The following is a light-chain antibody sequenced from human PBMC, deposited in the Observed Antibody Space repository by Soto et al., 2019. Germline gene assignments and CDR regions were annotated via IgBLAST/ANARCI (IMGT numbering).Light chain of an antibody. CDR2: KAS. CDR1: QSISSW. CDR3: QQYNTYPYT. J-gene: IGKJ2*01. Sequence: DIQMTQSPSTLSASVGDGVTITCRASQSISSWLAWYQQKPGKAPKLLIYKASSLKSGVPSRFSGSGSGTEFTLTISSLQPVDFATYYCQQYNTYPYTFGQGTKLEIK. V-gene: IGKV1-5*03.